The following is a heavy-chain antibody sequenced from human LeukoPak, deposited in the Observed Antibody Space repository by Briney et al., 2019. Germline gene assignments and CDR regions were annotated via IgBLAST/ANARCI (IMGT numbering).Heavy chain of an antibody. Sequence: ASVKVSCKASGGTFSSYAISWVRQAPGQGLEWMGGIIPIFGTANYAQKFQGRVTITADESTSTAYMELSSLRSEDTAVYYCARGGSSSSDAFDIWGQGTMVTVSS. V-gene: IGHV1-69*13. J-gene: IGHJ3*02. CDR3: ARGGSSSSDAFDI. CDR2: IIPIFGTA. CDR1: GGTFSSYA. D-gene: IGHD6-13*01.